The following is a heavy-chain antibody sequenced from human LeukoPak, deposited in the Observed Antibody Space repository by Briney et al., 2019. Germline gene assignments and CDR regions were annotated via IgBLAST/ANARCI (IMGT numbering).Heavy chain of an antibody. CDR3: TTAPYSSGWKGYYYYGMDV. Sequence: PGGSLRLSCAASGFSFSNAWMSWVRQAPGKGLEWVGRIKSKTDGGTTDYAAPVKGRFTISRDDSKNTLYLQMNSLKTEDTAVYYCTTAPYSSGWKGYYYYGMDVWGQGTTVTVSS. D-gene: IGHD6-19*01. V-gene: IGHV3-15*01. CDR2: IKSKTDGGTT. J-gene: IGHJ6*02. CDR1: GFSFSNAW.